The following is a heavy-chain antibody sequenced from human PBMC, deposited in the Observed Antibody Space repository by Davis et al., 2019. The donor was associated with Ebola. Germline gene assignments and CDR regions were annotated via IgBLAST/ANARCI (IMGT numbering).Heavy chain of an antibody. CDR3: ARDYVY. CDR2: ISSSSSTI. Sequence: GGPLRLSCAASAFTFSSYAMHWVRQAPGKALERVSYISSSSSTIYYADSVKGRFTISRDNAKNSLYLQMNSLRDEDTAVYYCARDYVYWGQGTLVTVSS. D-gene: IGHD1-14*01. J-gene: IGHJ4*02. CDR1: AFTFSSYA. V-gene: IGHV3-48*02.